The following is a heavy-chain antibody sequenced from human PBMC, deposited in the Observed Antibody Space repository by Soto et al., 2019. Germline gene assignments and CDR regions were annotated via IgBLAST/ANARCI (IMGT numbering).Heavy chain of an antibody. D-gene: IGHD2-15*01. J-gene: IGHJ5*02. CDR1: GFSLSTSGVG. V-gene: IGHV2-5*02. CDR2: IYWDEGK. CDR3: AHGRLVPAKGNTRSDP. Sequence: QITLKESGPTLVKPTQTLTLTCTFSGFSLSTSGVGVGWIRQPPGKALEWLAFIYWDEGKRYSPSLKGRLTTTKPPPKNQVALKMTTTDPVDTATYDCAHGRLVPAKGNTRSDPWGQGTLVIVSS.